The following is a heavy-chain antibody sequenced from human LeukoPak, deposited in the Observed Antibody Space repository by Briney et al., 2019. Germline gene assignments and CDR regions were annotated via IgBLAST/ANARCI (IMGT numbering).Heavy chain of an antibody. CDR1: GFTFSSYS. CDR3: ARGSPPGLFDY. J-gene: IGHJ4*02. D-gene: IGHD3-10*01. CDR2: ISSSSSYI. V-gene: IGHV3-21*01. Sequence: GSLRLSCAASGFTFSSYSMNWVRQAPGKGLEWVSSISSSSSYIYYADSVKGRFTISRDNAKNSLYLQMNSLRAEDTAVYYCARGSPPGLFDYWGQGTLVTVSS.